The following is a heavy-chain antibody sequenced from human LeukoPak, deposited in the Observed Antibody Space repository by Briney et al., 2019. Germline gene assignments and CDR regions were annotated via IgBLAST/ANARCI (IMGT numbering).Heavy chain of an antibody. CDR1: EFTFSSFW. V-gene: IGHV3-7*01. CDR2: IKQDGSEI. D-gene: IGHD6-6*01. CDR3: ARDVPGPITQPYYYGMDV. Sequence: GGSLRLSCAASEFTFSSFWMTWVRQAPGKGLEWVANIKQDGSEIHYVDSVKGRFTISRDNAKNSLYLQMNSLRAEDTAVYYCARDVPGPITQPYYYGMDVWGQGTTVTVSS. J-gene: IGHJ6*02.